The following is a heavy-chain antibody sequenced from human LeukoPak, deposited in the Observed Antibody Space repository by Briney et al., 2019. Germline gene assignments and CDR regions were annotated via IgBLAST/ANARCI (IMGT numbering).Heavy chain of an antibody. CDR1: GFTFSSYE. CDR2: ISSSGSTI. D-gene: IGHD6-25*01. CDR3: ARDPSSDSYYYFYYGMDV. Sequence: PGGSLRLSCAASGFTFSSYEMNWVRQAPGKGLEWVSYISSSGSTIYYADSVKGRFTISRDNAKNSLYLQMNSLRAEDTAVYYCARDPSSDSYYYFYYGMDVWGEGTTVTVSS. J-gene: IGHJ6*04. V-gene: IGHV3-48*03.